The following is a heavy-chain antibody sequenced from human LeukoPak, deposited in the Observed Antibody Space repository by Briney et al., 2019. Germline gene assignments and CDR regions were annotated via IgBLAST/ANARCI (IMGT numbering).Heavy chain of an antibody. D-gene: IGHD1-26*01. V-gene: IGHV1-8*01. J-gene: IGHJ4*02. CDR3: ARPSGSYYDFDY. CDR2: MNPNSGNT. CDR1: GYTFTSYD. Sequence: ASVKVSCKASGYTFTSYDISWVRQATGQGLEWMGWMNPNSGNTGYAQKFQGRVTMTRNTSISTAYMELSSLRSEDTAMYYCARPSGSYYDFDYWGQGTLVTVSS.